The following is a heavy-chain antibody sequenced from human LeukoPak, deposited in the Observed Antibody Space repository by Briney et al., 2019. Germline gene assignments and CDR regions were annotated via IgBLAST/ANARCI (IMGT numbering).Heavy chain of an antibody. CDR1: GGSISSYY. Sequence: SETLSLTCTVSGGSISSYYWGWIRQPPGKGLEWIGYIYYSGSTNYNPSLKSRVTISVDTSKNQFSLKLSSVTAADTAVYYCARDNGYYDSSGYYYDYRGQGTLVTVSS. CDR2: IYYSGST. CDR3: ARDNGYYDSSGYYYDY. D-gene: IGHD3-22*01. V-gene: IGHV4-59*01. J-gene: IGHJ4*02.